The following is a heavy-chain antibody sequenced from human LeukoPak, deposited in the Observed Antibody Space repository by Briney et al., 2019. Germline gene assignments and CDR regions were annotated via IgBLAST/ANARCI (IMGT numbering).Heavy chain of an antibody. CDR2: IYYSGST. V-gene: IGHV4-39*01. CDR3: ARLFSAAGTAVHDY. D-gene: IGHD6-13*01. Sequence: SETLSFTCTVSGGSISSSSYYWGWIRQPPGKGLEWIGSIYYSGSTYYNPSLKSRVTISVDTSKNQFSLKLSSVTAADTAVYYCARLFSAAGTAVHDYWGQGTLVTVSS. CDR1: GGSISSSSYY. J-gene: IGHJ4*02.